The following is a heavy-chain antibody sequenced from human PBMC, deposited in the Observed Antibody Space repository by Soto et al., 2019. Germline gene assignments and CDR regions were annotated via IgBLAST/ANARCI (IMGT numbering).Heavy chain of an antibody. CDR2: VFYTGFT. V-gene: IGHV4-39*02. J-gene: IGHJ4*02. D-gene: IGHD2-2*01. CDR1: GGSISGSYYY. CDR3: ARDWGTGFYQLDS. Sequence: KASETLSLTCAVSGGSISGSYYYWGWLRQSPGKGPEWIGSVFYTGFTSYNPSLESRVSVSVDTSKNQFSLKVSGVSAADTALYYCARDWGTGFYQLDSWGQGTLVTVSS.